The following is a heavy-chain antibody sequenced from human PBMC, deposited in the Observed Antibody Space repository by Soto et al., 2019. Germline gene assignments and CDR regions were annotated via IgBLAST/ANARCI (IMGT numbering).Heavy chain of an antibody. Sequence: EVQVLESGGGLVQPGGSLRLSCVGSGFIFSNYAMDWVRQAPGKGLEWVAGFSGSGGTYYADAVKVRFTISRDNSKNTLYLQMNSLRVEDKAVFYCAKSHSSLYCMDVWGKGTAGTVSS. J-gene: IGHJ6*03. CDR2: FSGSGGT. CDR1: GFIFSNYA. CDR3: AKSHSSLYCMDV. V-gene: IGHV3-23*01.